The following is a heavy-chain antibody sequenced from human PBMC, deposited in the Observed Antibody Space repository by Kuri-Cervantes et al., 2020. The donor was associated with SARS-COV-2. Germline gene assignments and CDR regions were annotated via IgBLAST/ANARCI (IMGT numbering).Heavy chain of an antibody. V-gene: IGHV4-34*01. CDR3: ARHFGYSYDSGGPGSYYFDY. CDR2: INHSGST. D-gene: IGHD3-22*01. CDR1: GGSFSGYY. J-gene: IGHJ4*02. Sequence: ESLKISCAVYGGSFSGYYWSWIRQPPGKGLEWIGEINHSGSTNYSPSLKSRVTISVDTSKNQFSLKLNSVTAADTAVYYCARHFGYSYDSGGPGSYYFDYWGQGTLVTVSS.